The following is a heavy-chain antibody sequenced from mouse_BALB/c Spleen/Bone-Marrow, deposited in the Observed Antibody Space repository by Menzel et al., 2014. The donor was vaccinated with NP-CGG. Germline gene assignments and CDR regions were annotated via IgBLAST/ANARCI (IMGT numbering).Heavy chain of an antibody. Sequence: QVQLKESGAELAKPGASVKMSCKASGYTLTRYWMHWVKQRPGQGLEWIGYINPSTGYTEYNQKFKDKATLTADKSSSTAYMQLSSLTSEDSAVYYCVCGNYYLAYWGQGTLVTVSA. D-gene: IGHD2-1*01. CDR3: VCGNYYLAY. J-gene: IGHJ3*01. CDR1: GYTLTRYW. V-gene: IGHV1-7*01. CDR2: INPSTGYT.